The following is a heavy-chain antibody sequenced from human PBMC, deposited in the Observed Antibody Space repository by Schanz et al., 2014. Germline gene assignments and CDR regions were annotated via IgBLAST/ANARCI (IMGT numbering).Heavy chain of an antibody. CDR3: ARLDSSSWYPRY. V-gene: IGHV1-69*02. D-gene: IGHD6-13*01. CDR1: GGTFSSYT. Sequence: QLQLVQSRAEVKKPGSSVKVSCKLSGGTFSSYTISWMRQAPGQGLEWMGRIIPILGIANYAQNFQGRVTITADKSTSTAYMELTSLRSEDTAVYYCARLDSSSWYPRYWGQGTLVTVSS. CDR2: IIPILGIA. J-gene: IGHJ4*02.